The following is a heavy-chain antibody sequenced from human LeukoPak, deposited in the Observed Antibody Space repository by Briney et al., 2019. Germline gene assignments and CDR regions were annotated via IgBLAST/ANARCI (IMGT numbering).Heavy chain of an antibody. V-gene: IGHV1-18*01. Sequence: ASVKVSCKASGYTFTSYGISWVRQAPGQGLEWMGWTSAYNGNTNYAQKLQGRVTMTTDTSTSTAYMELRSLRSDDTAVYYCARAGPQLVTEYYGMDVWGQGTTVTVSS. J-gene: IGHJ6*02. CDR1: GYTFTSYG. CDR3: ARAGPQLVTEYYGMDV. CDR2: TSAYNGNT. D-gene: IGHD6-13*01.